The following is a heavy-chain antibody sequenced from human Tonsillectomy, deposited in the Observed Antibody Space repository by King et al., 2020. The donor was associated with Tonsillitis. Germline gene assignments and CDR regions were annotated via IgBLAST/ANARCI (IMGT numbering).Heavy chain of an antibody. D-gene: IGHD1-26*01. Sequence: QLQESGSGLVKPSQTLSLTCAVSGGSISRGGYSWSWIRQPPGKGLEWIGYIYHSGSTYYNPSLKSRVTISVDKSKNQFSLKVSSVTAADTAVYYCARIEGAYDAFDIWGQGTMVTVSS. CDR1: GGSISRGGYS. V-gene: IGHV4-30-2*01. CDR2: IYHSGST. J-gene: IGHJ3*02. CDR3: ARIEGAYDAFDI.